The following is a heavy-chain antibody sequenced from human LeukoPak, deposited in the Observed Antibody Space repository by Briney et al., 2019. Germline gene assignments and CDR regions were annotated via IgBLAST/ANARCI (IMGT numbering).Heavy chain of an antibody. D-gene: IGHD2-15*01. CDR2: IYYSGST. CDR1: GGSISSGGYY. J-gene: IGHJ6*02. CDR3: ARDFLAGYCSGGSCSLGYYYYGMDV. V-gene: IGHV4-31*03. Sequence: SQTLSLTCTVSGGSISSGGYYWSWIRQHPGKGLEWIGYIYYSGSTYYNPSLKSRVTISVDTSKNQFSLKLSSVTAADTAVYYCARDFLAGYCSGGSCSLGYYYYGMDVWGQGTTATVSS.